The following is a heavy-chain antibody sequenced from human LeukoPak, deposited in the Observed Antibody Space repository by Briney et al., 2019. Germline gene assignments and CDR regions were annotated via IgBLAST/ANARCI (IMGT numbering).Heavy chain of an antibody. CDR1: GFTFSSYW. CDR3: AKDSADFGVVMGAFDI. Sequence: GSLRLSCAASGFTFSSYWMHWVRQAPGKGLVWVSRINTDGSSTSYADSVKGRFTISRDNSKNTLYLQMNSLRAEDTAVYYCAKDSADFGVVMGAFDIWGQGTMVTVSS. V-gene: IGHV3-74*01. CDR2: INTDGSST. J-gene: IGHJ3*02. D-gene: IGHD3-3*01.